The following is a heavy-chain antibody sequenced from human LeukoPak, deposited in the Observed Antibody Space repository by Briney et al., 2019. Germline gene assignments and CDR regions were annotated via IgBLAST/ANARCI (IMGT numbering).Heavy chain of an antibody. J-gene: IGHJ4*02. CDR2: ISSSSSTI. Sequence: GGSLRLSCAASGFTFSSYSVNWVRQAPGKGLEWVSYISSSSSTIYYADSVKGRFTISRDNAKNSLYLQMNSLRAEDTAVYYCARDKGRIVGATDYWGQGTLVTVSS. CDR1: GFTFSSYS. V-gene: IGHV3-48*01. D-gene: IGHD1-26*01. CDR3: ARDKGRIVGATDY.